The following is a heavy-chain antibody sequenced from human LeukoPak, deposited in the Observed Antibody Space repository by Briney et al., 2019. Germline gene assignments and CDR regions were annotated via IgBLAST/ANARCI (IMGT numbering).Heavy chain of an antibody. Sequence: PSETLSLTCTVSGGSISSSSYYWGWIRQPPGKGLEWIGSIYYSGSTYYNPSLKSRVTLSVDTSKNQFSLKLSSVTAADTAVYYCARDLFSVVRGVIIKGFDYWGQGTLVTVSS. D-gene: IGHD3-10*01. V-gene: IGHV4-39*07. CDR2: IYYSGST. CDR3: ARDLFSVVRGVIIKGFDY. CDR1: GGSISSSSYY. J-gene: IGHJ4*02.